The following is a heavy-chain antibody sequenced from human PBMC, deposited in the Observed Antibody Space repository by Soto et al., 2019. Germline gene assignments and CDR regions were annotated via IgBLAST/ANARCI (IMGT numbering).Heavy chain of an antibody. D-gene: IGHD6-13*01. J-gene: IGHJ4*02. V-gene: IGHV1-46*01. Sequence: ASVKVSCKASGHIFTNYYIHWVRQAPGQGLEWMAIINPLPTSGSTNYAQKFQGRVTVTRDTSTSTVYLELSSLRSDDTAVYYCARDLAAAAYWGQGTLVTVSS. CDR1: GHIFTNYY. CDR2: INPLPTSGST. CDR3: ARDLAAAAY.